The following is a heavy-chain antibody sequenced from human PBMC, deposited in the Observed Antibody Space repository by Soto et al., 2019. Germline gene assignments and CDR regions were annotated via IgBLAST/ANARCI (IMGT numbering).Heavy chain of an antibody. D-gene: IGHD3-22*01. CDR3: AGLDYYYDSSGHLDI. CDR1: GYSFTSYW. Sequence: GESLKISSKGSGYSFTSYWISWVRQMPGKGLEWMGRIDPSDSYTNYSPSFQGHVTISADKSISTAYLQWSSLKASGTAMYYCAGLDYYYDSSGHLDIWGQGTMVTVSS. J-gene: IGHJ3*02. V-gene: IGHV5-10-1*01. CDR2: IDPSDSYT.